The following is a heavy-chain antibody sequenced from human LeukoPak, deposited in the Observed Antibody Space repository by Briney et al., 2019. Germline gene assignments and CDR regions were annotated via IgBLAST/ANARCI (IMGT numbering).Heavy chain of an antibody. V-gene: IGHV1-69*04. CDR1: GGTFDNYA. D-gene: IGHD4-23*01. CDR3: ARGLFGGFAASPFDH. Sequence: GSSVKVSCKASGGTFDNYALNWVREAPGLGLEWMGRIIPKLGKTNSAQKFQDRVTFTADKSTGTAYMELTHLRPDDTAVYFCARGLFGGFAASPFDHWGQGTLVTVSP. CDR2: IIPKLGKT. J-gene: IGHJ4*02.